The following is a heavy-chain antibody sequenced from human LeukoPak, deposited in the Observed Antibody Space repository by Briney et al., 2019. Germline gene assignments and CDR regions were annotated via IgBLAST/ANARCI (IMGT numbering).Heavy chain of an antibody. D-gene: IGHD6-19*01. CDR1: GGSIRSNSYY. V-gene: IGHV4-39*02. J-gene: IGHJ3*02. CDR2: IYYSGST. Sequence: SETLSLTCTVSGGSIRSNSYYWGWIRQPPGKGLEGIGSIYYSGSTYYNPSLKSRVTLSVDTSKNHFSLKLTSVTAADTAVYYCARLLSSDWYKGTFDIWGQGTMVTVSS. CDR3: ARLLSSDWYKGTFDI.